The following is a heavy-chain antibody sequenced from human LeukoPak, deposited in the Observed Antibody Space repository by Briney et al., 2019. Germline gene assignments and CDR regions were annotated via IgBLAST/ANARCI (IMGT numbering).Heavy chain of an antibody. Sequence: GGSLRLSCAASGFTFSDYYMSWIRQAPGKGLEWVSYITSSGTNIYYADSVKGRFTISRDNAKNSLYLQMNSLRAEDTAVYYCARDRTALDAFDIWGQGTMVTVSS. CDR2: ITSSGTNI. V-gene: IGHV3-11*04. D-gene: IGHD1-14*01. CDR3: ARDRTALDAFDI. CDR1: GFTFSDYY. J-gene: IGHJ3*02.